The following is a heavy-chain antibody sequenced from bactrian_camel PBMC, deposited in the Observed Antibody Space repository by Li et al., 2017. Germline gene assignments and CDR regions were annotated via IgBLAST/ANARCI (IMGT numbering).Heavy chain of an antibody. CDR2: LNSGGGTT. D-gene: IGHD3*01. CDR1: GFTFTNYY. CDR3: ATQMGPHNY. Sequence: DVQLVEPGGGLVQPGGSLRLSCSASGFTFTNYYMTWVRQPPGKGLEWVSTLNSGGGTTYYADSVKGRFTISRDNAKNTLYLQMNSLKTEDTAVYYCATQMGPHNYWGQGTQVTVS. V-gene: IGHV3S40*01. J-gene: IGHJ4*01.